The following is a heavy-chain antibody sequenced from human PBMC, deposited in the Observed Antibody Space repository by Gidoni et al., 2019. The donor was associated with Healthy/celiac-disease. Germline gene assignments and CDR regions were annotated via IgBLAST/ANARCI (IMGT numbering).Heavy chain of an antibody. D-gene: IGHD3-9*01. J-gene: IGHJ6*02. CDR1: GYTFTGYY. CDR3: ARASYYDILTGYPLYYYYGMDV. V-gene: IGHV1-2*02. CDR2: INPNSGGT. Sequence: QVQLVQSGAEVKKPGASVKASCKASGYTFTGYYMPWVRQAPGQGLEWMGWINPNSGGTNYAQKFQGRVTMTRDTSISTAYMELSRLRSDDTAVYYCARASYYDILTGYPLYYYYGMDVWGQGTTVTVSS.